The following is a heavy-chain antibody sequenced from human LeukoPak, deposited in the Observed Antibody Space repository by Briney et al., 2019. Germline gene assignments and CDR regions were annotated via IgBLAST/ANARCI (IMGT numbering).Heavy chain of an antibody. D-gene: IGHD1-1*01. CDR3: ASRVDTTLV. Sequence: GGSLRLSCAASGFTVYSYAMSWVRQDPGKGLEWVSASRGSGVATFYADSVKGRFTISRDNSRNTLYLQMNSVRAEDTAVYFCASRVDTTLVWGQGTLVTVSS. J-gene: IGHJ4*02. V-gene: IGHV3-23*01. CDR1: GFTVYSYA. CDR2: SRGSGVAT.